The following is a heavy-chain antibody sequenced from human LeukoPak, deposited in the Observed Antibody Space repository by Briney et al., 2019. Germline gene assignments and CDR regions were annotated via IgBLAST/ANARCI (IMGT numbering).Heavy chain of an antibody. CDR2: FSGSGGNT. Sequence: GGSLRLSCAASGFTFSTYAMSWVRQAPGKGLEWVSAFSGSGGNTYYADSVKGRFTISRDNSKNTLYLQMNSLRSDDTAVYYCARGPHVAWFDPWGQGTLVTVSS. V-gene: IGHV3-23*01. CDR3: ARGPHVAWFDP. J-gene: IGHJ5*02. CDR1: GFTFSTYA. D-gene: IGHD5-12*01.